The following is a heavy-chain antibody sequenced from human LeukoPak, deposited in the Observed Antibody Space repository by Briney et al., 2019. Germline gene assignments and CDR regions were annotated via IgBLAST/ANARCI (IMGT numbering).Heavy chain of an antibody. V-gene: IGHV4-39*01. CDR2: IYYSXST. CDR3: ARHYRVYYDSSGYYNNWFDP. J-gene: IGHJ5*02. Sequence: XXXXPXGXGLXXXXSIYYSXSTYYNPSLKSRVTISVDTSKNQFSLKLSSVTAADTAVYYCARHYRVYYDSSGYYNNWFDPWGQGTLDTVSS. D-gene: IGHD3-22*01.